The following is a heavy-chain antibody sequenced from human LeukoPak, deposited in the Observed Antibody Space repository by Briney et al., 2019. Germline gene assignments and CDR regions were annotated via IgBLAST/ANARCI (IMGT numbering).Heavy chain of an antibody. V-gene: IGHV4-30-2*01. CDR3: ARGAVAGIDY. D-gene: IGHD6-19*01. CDR2: IYHSGST. Sequence: SETLSLTCAVSGGSISSGGYSWSWIRQPPGKGLEWIGYIYHSGSTYYNPSLKSRVTISVDRSKNQFSLKLSSVTAADTAVYYCARGAVAGIDYWGQGTLVTVST. CDR1: GGSISSGGYS. J-gene: IGHJ4*02.